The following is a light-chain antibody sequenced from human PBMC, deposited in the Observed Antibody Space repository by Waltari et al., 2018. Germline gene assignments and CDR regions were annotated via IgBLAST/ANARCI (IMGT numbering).Light chain of an antibody. J-gene: IGLJ2*01. CDR2: EDN. Sequence: QSVLTQPPSVSAAPGQKVTISCSGSSSNIGSYYVSWYQQLPGTAPKLLIFEDNKPPAGIPGRFSGSKSGTSATLGITGLQTGDEADYYCGTWDSSLSAVIFGGGTKLTAL. V-gene: IGLV1-51*02. CDR1: SSNIGSYY. CDR3: GTWDSSLSAVI.